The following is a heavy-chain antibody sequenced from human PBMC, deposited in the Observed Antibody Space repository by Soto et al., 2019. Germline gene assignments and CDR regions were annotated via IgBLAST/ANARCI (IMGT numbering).Heavy chain of an antibody. D-gene: IGHD1-1*01. CDR1: GGSICSSSYY. CDR3: ARDRVSWTGMRYYYMDV. V-gene: IGHV4-39*02. Sequence: QLQLQESGPGLVKPSETLSLTCTVSGGSICSSSYYWGWIRQPPGKGLEWIGSIYYSGSTYYNPSLQSSVTIYVDTSKNQFSLKLSSVTAADTAVYYCARDRVSWTGMRYYYMDVWGKGTTVTVSS. J-gene: IGHJ6*03. CDR2: IYYSGST.